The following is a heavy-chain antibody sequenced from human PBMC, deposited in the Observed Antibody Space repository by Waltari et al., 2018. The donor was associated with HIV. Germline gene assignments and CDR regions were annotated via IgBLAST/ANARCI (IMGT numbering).Heavy chain of an antibody. V-gene: IGHV4-39*01. Sequence: QVQLQESGPGLVKPSETLSLSCTVSGGSISSSSYYWGWIRQPPGKGLEWIGSIYDSGSTSYNPSLKSRVSISADTSKNHFSLRLTSVTAADTAVYYCARHEGIAARPFDYWGQGTLVTVSS. CDR1: GGSISSSSYY. D-gene: IGHD6-6*01. J-gene: IGHJ4*02. CDR3: ARHEGIAARPFDY. CDR2: IYDSGST.